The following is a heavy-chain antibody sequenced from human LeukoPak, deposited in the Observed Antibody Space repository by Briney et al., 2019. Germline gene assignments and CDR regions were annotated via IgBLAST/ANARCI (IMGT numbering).Heavy chain of an antibody. D-gene: IGHD3-10*01. CDR3: AIFTMVGAFDI. CDR1: GFTLSSYV. V-gene: IGHV3-30*04. J-gene: IGHJ3*02. Sequence: GGSLRLSCATSGFTLSSYVMHWVRQAPGKGLEWVAVISYDGSNKYYADSVKGRFTISRDNSKNTLYLQMNSLRAEDTAVYYCAIFTMVGAFDIWGQGTMVTVSS. CDR2: ISYDGSNK.